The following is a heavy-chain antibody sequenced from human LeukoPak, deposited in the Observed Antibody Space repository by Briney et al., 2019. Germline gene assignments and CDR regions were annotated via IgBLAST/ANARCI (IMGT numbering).Heavy chain of an antibody. CDR2: ISSSGSTI. J-gene: IGHJ6*03. V-gene: IGHV3-48*04. Sequence: GGSLRLSCAASGFTFSSYSMNWVRQAPGKGLEWVSYISSSGSTIYYADSVKGRFTISRDNAKNSLYLQMNSLRAEDTAVYYCASLMVRGVREYYMDVWGKGTTVTISS. D-gene: IGHD3-10*01. CDR1: GFTFSSYS. CDR3: ASLMVRGVREYYMDV.